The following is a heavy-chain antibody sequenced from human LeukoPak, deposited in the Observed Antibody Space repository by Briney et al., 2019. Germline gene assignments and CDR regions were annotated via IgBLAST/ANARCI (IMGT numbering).Heavy chain of an antibody. J-gene: IGHJ3*02. Sequence: GGSLRLSCAASGFTFSSYSMNWVRQAPGKGLEWVSSISSSSYIYYADSVKGRFTISRDNAKNSLYLQMNSLRAEDTAVYYCARDLDYYDSSGQEDAFDIWGQGTMVTVSS. D-gene: IGHD3-22*01. CDR1: GFTFSSYS. V-gene: IGHV3-21*01. CDR3: ARDLDYYDSSGQEDAFDI. CDR2: ISSSSYI.